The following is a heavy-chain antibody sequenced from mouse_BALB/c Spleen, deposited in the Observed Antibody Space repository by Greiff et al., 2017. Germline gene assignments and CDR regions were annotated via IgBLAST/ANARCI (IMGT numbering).Heavy chain of an antibody. J-gene: IGHJ2*01. Sequence: QVQLQQPGAELVKPGAPVKLSCKASGYTFTSYWMNWVKQRPGRGLEWIGRIDPSDSETHYNQKFKDKATLTVDKSSSTAYIQLSSLTSEDSAVYYCARGYYYGSFDYWGQGTTLTVSS. CDR3: ARGYYYGSFDY. D-gene: IGHD1-1*01. CDR1: GYTFTSYW. V-gene: IGHV1-69*02. CDR2: IDPSDSET.